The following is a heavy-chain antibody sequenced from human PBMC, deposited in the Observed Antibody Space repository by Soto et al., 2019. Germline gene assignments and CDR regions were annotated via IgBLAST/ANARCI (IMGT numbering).Heavy chain of an antibody. Sequence: QVHLVQSGAEVKKPGSSVKVSCTASGGTFGSYTVTWVRQAPGQRLEWMGEIIPMFGTASYAQKFQGRVTLTADKSTTTAHMELSSLSSDDTAVYFCARQKAMPPHFYSGMDVWGQGTTVTVSS. CDR1: GGTFGSYT. J-gene: IGHJ6*02. V-gene: IGHV1-69*06. D-gene: IGHD2-2*01. CDR2: IIPMFGTA. CDR3: ARQKAMPPHFYSGMDV.